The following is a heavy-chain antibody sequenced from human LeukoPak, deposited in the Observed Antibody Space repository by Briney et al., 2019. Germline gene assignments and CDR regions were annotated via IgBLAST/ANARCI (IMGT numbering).Heavy chain of an antibody. CDR3: ARDRRMDV. Sequence: PSETLSLTCAVYGGSFSGYYWSWIRQPPGKGLEWIGEINHSGSTNYNPSLKSRVTISVDTSKNQFSLKLSSVTAADTAVYYCARDRRMDVWGQGTTVTVSS. CDR2: INHSGST. V-gene: IGHV4-34*01. J-gene: IGHJ6*02. CDR1: GGSFSGYY.